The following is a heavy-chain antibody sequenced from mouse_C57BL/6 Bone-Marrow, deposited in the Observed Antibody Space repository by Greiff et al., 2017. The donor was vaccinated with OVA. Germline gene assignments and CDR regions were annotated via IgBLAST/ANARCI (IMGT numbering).Heavy chain of an antibody. D-gene: IGHD1-1*01. CDR2: IFPGSGST. Sequence: VQLQQSGPELVKPGASVKISCKASGYTFTDYYINWVKQRPGQGLEWIGWIFPGSGSTYYNEKFKGKATLTVDKSSSTAYMLLSSLTSEDSAVYFCARKDFYYYGSSPYWYFDVWGTGTTVTVSS. CDR3: ARKDFYYYGSSPYWYFDV. V-gene: IGHV1-75*01. J-gene: IGHJ1*03. CDR1: GYTFTDYY.